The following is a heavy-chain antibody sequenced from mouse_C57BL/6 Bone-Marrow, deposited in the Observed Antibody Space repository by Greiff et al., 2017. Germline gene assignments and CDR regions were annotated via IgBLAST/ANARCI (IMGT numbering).Heavy chain of an antibody. Sequence: QVQLQQPGAELVKPGASVKLSCKASGYTFTSYWMQWVKQRPGQGLEWIGEIDPSDSYTNYNQKFKGKATLTVDTSSSTAYMQLSSLTSDDSAVYYCARSDYGYDGDYWGQGTTLTVSS. D-gene: IGHD2-2*01. J-gene: IGHJ2*01. CDR1: GYTFTSYW. CDR3: ARSDYGYDGDY. V-gene: IGHV1-50*01. CDR2: IDPSDSYT.